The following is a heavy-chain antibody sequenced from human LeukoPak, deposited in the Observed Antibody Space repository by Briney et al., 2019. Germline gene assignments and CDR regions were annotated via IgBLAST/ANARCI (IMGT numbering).Heavy chain of an antibody. Sequence: SETLSLTCTVSGGSISSTSYYWGWIRQPPGKGLEWIGSIYYSGSTYYNPSLKSRVTISVDTSKNQFSLKLNSVTAADTAVYYCARSIVGVVRGIYYYYMDVWGKGTTVTVSS. CDR3: ARSIVGVVRGIYYYYMDV. CDR1: GGSISSTSYY. D-gene: IGHD3-3*01. CDR2: IYYSGST. J-gene: IGHJ6*03. V-gene: IGHV4-39*01.